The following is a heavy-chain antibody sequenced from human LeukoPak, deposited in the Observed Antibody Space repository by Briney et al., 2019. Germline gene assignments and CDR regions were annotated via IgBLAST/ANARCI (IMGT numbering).Heavy chain of an antibody. CDR3: ARNVTGGSSGYWRFDY. CDR1: GESSFSSYY. CDR2: IYYSGST. J-gene: IGHJ4*02. V-gene: IGHV4-39*01. D-gene: IGHD3-22*01. Sequence: SETLSLTCAVYGESSFSSYYWGWIRQPPGKGLEWIGSIYYSGSTYYKSSLKSRITISVDTSKNQFSLKLSSVTAADTAVYYCARNVTGGSSGYWRFDYWGQGTLVTVSS.